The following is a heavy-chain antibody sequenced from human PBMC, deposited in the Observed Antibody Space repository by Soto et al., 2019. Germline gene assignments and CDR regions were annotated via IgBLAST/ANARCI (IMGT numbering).Heavy chain of an antibody. D-gene: IGHD2-2*01. CDR2: INPDSDNT. CDR3: ARGRRYCTTTSCYPPALFPYGMDV. V-gene: IGHV1-8*01. CDR1: GYTFTNYD. Sequence: ASVKVSWKTSGYTFTNYDINWVRQAAGQGLEWMGWINPDSDNTGYTQKFQGRVTMTRDTSISTAYMELNSLRSEDTAVYYCARGRRYCTTTSCYPPALFPYGMDVWGQGTTVTVSS. J-gene: IGHJ6*02.